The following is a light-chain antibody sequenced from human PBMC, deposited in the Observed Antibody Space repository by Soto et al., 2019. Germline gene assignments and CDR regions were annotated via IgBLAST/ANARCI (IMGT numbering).Light chain of an antibody. CDR1: SSDVGGSNY. CDR3: SSYTSSSILYV. CDR2: EVT. V-gene: IGLV2-14*01. Sequence: QSVLTQPASVSGSPGQSITISCTGTSSDVGGSNYVSWYQQHPGKAPKLMIYEVTNRPSGVSNRFSGSKSGNTASLTISGLQAEDEADYYCSSYTSSSILYVFGTGTKLTVL. J-gene: IGLJ1*01.